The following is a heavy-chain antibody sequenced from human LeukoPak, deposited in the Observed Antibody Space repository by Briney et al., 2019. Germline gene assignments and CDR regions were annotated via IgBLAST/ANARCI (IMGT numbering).Heavy chain of an antibody. CDR2: IYYSGST. CDR3: ARQPVARSAFDI. CDR1: GGSFSVYY. Sequence: PSETLSLTCAVYGGSFSVYYCGWIRQPPGKGLEWTGYIYYSGSTNYNPSLNSRVTISVDTSKNQFSLRLSSVTAADTAIYYCARQPVARSAFDIWGQGTMVTVSS. D-gene: IGHD2-2*01. V-gene: IGHV4-59*08. J-gene: IGHJ3*02.